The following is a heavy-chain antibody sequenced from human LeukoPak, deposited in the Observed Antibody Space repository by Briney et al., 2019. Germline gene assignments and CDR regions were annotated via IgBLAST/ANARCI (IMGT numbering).Heavy chain of an antibody. J-gene: IGHJ4*02. V-gene: IGHV1-3*01. D-gene: IGHD4-11*01. Sequence: ASVKVSCKASGYTFTRYAVHWVRQAPGQRLEWMGWTNVGNDYTESSQKFQDRLTITSDTTATTDYMELSSLRSEDTAVYYCARDDFSTYPGLNYFDYWGQGSLVTVSS. CDR2: TNVGNDYT. CDR1: GYTFTRYA. CDR3: ARDDFSTYPGLNYFDY.